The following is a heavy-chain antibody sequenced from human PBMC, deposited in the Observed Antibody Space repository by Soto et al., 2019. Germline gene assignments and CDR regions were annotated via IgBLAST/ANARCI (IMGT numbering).Heavy chain of an antibody. CDR1: GFTFSTYG. CDR3: ASWLLREHAYDV. J-gene: IGHJ3*01. Sequence: QVQLVESGGGVVQPGTSLRLSCAASGFTFSTYGMHWVRQTPGKGLEWVSGVYDVDGTYYADSVKGRFTISRDTSKTIVFLEMNDLRPDDTAVYYCASWLLREHAYDVWGLGTTVTVSS. CDR2: VYDVDGT. D-gene: IGHD1-26*01. V-gene: IGHV3-NL1*01.